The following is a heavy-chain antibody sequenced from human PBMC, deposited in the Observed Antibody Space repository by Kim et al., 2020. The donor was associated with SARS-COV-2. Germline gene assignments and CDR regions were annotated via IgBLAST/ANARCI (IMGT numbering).Heavy chain of an antibody. CDR3: ARLTVRPGVGDY. V-gene: IGHV4-34*01. CDR1: GGSFSGYY. CDR2: INHSGST. D-gene: IGHD4-17*01. Sequence: SETLSLTCAVYGGSFSGYYWSWIRQPPGKGLEWIGEINHSGSTNYNPSLKSRVTISVDTSKNQFSLKLSSVTAADTAVYYCARLTVRPGVGDYWGQGTLV. J-gene: IGHJ4*02.